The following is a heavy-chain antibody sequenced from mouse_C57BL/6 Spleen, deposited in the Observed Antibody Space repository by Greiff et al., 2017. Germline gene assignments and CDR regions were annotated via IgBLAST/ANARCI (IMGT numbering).Heavy chain of an antibody. CDR2: ISSGGSYT. CDR3: ARHKDYYGSSFYYFDY. V-gene: IGHV5-6*01. J-gene: IGHJ2*01. Sequence: EVKLQESGGDLVKPGGSLKLSCAASGFTFSSYGMSWVRQTPDKRLEWVATISSGGSYTYYPDSVKGRFTISRDNANNTLYLQMSSLKSEDTAMYYCARHKDYYGSSFYYFDYWGQGTTLTVSS. D-gene: IGHD1-1*01. CDR1: GFTFSSYG.